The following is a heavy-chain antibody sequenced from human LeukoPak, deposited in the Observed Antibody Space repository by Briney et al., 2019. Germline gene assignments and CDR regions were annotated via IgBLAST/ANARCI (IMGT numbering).Heavy chain of an antibody. J-gene: IGHJ4*02. CDR1: GLTFSNYA. CDR3: AKWGDYDILTGYYDSDY. CDR2: IVGSGGST. D-gene: IGHD3-9*01. V-gene: IGHV3-23*01. Sequence: GASLRLSCAASGLTFSNYAMSWVRQAPGKGLEWVSAIVGSGGSTYYADSVKGRFTISRDNPKNTLYLQMNSLRAEDTAVYYSAKWGDYDILTGYYDSDYWGQGTLVTVSS.